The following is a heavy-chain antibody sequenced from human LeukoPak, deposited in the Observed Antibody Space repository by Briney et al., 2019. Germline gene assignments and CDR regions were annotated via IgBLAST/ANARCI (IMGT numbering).Heavy chain of an antibody. CDR3: ARAVRGVVVVPAATIGRNYYYYMDV. Sequence: ASVKVSCKASGYTFTSYDINWVRQATGQGFEWLGWMNPNSGNTGYAQKFQGRVTITRHTSISTAYMELSSLRSEDTAVYYCARAVRGVVVVPAATIGRNYYYYMDVWGKGTTVTVSS. CDR1: GYTFTSYD. J-gene: IGHJ6*03. CDR2: MNPNSGNT. V-gene: IGHV1-8*01. D-gene: IGHD2-2*01.